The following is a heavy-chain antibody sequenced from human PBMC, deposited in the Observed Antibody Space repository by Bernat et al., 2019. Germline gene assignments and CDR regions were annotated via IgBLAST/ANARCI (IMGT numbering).Heavy chain of an antibody. CDR3: ARDGGNYWGWFDP. J-gene: IGHJ5*02. V-gene: IGHV3-74*01. Sequence: EVQLVESGGGLVQPGGSLRLSCAASGFTFSSYWMHWVRQAPGKGPVWVSRINSDGSSTSYADSVKGRFTISRDNAKNTVYLQMNSLRAEDTAVYYCARDGGNYWGWFDPWGQGTLVTVSS. D-gene: IGHD1-26*01. CDR2: INSDGSST. CDR1: GFTFSSYW.